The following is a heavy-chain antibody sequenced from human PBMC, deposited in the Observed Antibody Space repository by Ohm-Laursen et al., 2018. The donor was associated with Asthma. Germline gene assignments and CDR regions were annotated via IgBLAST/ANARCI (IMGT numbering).Heavy chain of an antibody. D-gene: IGHD6-19*01. CDR3: AKDQWLELWVYDY. J-gene: IGHJ4*02. Sequence: SLRLSCSASGFTFRSYAMHWVRQAPGKGLEWVAVGGSYYDGGLKYYADSVKGRFTISRDNSKNTLYLQMNSLRAEDTAVYYCAKDQWLELWVYDYWGQGTLVTVSS. V-gene: IGHV3-30-3*01. CDR2: GGSYYDGGLK. CDR1: GFTFRSYA.